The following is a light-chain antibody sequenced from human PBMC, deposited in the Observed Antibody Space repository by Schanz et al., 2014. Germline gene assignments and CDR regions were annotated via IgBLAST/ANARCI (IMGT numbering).Light chain of an antibody. V-gene: IGLV4-69*02. CDR2: LNSDGHY. J-gene: IGLJ3*02. CDR1: SGHSSYA. Sequence: QLVLTQSPSASASLGSSVKLTCTLSSGHSSYAIAWHQQQPEKGPRYLMKLNSDGHYDKGDGIPDRFSGSSSGAERYLTISSLQSEDEADYYCQTWGTGIRVFGGGTKLTVL. CDR3: QTWGTGIRV.